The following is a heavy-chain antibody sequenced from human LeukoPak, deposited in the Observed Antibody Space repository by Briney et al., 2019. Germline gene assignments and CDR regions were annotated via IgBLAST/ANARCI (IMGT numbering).Heavy chain of an antibody. D-gene: IGHD3-10*01. CDR1: GYTFNSHG. CDR3: ARDSHYYGSGSYY. V-gene: IGHV1-18*01. CDR2: ISAYNGNT. J-gene: IGHJ4*02. Sequence: ASVTVSCKASGYTFNSHGSSWVRLAPGQGLEWMGWISAYNGNTNYAQKLQGRVTMNTDTSTSTAYMELRSLRSNDTAVYYCARDSHYYGSGSYYWGQGTLVTVSS.